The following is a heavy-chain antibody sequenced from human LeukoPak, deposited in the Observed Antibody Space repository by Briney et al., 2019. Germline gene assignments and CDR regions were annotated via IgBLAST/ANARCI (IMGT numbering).Heavy chain of an antibody. Sequence: SETLSLTCTVSGVSISGSSYYWGWIRQPPGKGLEWIGSIYYSGSTYYNPSLRSRVTISVDTAKNQFSLKLSSVTAADTAVYYCARRRRGFDYWGQGTLVTVSS. D-gene: IGHD3-10*01. CDR3: ARRRRGFDY. CDR1: GVSISGSSYY. CDR2: IYYSGST. V-gene: IGHV4-39*01. J-gene: IGHJ4*02.